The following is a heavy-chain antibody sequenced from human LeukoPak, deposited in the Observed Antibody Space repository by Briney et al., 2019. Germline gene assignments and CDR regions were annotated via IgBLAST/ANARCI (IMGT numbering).Heavy chain of an antibody. J-gene: IGHJ3*02. V-gene: IGHV4-38-2*01. D-gene: IGHD3-3*01. CDR3: ARPGYYDFWSGYRDAFDI. Sequence: PSETLSLTCAVSGYSISSGYYWGWIRQPPGKGLEWIGGIYHSGSTHYNPSLKSRVTISVDTSKNQFSLKLSSVTAADTAVYYCARPGYYDFWSGYRDAFDIWGQGTMVTVSS. CDR2: IYHSGST. CDR1: GYSISSGYY.